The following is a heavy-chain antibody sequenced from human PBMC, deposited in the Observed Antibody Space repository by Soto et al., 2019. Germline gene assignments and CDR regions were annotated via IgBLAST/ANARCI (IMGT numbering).Heavy chain of an antibody. CDR3: ARIDDMVRGPHFDY. D-gene: IGHD3-10*01. CDR2: ISGSGGST. Sequence: GGSLRLSCAASGFTFSSYAMSWVRQAPGKGLEWVSAISGSGGSTYYADSVKGRFTISKDTSKNQVVLTMTNMDPVDTATYYCARIDDMVRGPHFDYWGQGTLVTVSS. V-gene: IGHV3-23*01. CDR1: GFTFSSYA. J-gene: IGHJ4*02.